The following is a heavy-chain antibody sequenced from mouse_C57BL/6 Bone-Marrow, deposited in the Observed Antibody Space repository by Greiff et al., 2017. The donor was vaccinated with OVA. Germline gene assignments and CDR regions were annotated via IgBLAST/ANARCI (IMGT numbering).Heavy chain of an antibody. V-gene: IGHV1-55*01. CDR2: IYPGSGST. Sequence: QVQLQQPGAELVKPGASVKMSCKASGYTFTSYWITWVKQRPGQGLEWIGDIYPGSGSTNYNEKFKSKATLTVDTSSSTAYMQLSSLTAEDSVVYYCVKGGGDGNVFAYWGQGTLVTVSA. D-gene: IGHD2-1*01. J-gene: IGHJ3*01. CDR3: VKGGGDGNVFAY. CDR1: GYTFTSYW.